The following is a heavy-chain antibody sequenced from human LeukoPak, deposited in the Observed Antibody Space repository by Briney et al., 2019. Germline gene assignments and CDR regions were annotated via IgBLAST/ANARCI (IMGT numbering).Heavy chain of an antibody. CDR1: GGTFSSYA. V-gene: IGHV1-69*04. D-gene: IGHD5-18*01. CDR3: ASPRIQLGPDDAFDI. Sequence: SVTVSCMASGGTFSSYAISWVRQAPGEGLEWMGRIIPILGIANYAQQFQGRVTITADKSTSPAYMELSSLRSEDTAAYYCASPRIQLGPDDAFDIWGQETMVTVSS. CDR2: IIPILGIA. J-gene: IGHJ3*02.